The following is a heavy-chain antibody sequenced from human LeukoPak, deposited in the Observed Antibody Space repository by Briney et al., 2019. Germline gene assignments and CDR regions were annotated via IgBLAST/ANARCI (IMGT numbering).Heavy chain of an antibody. CDR3: ARHTVTRVGNWFDP. Sequence: TSETLSLTCTVSGGSISSYYWSWIRQPPGKGLEWIGNIYYSGSTNYNPSLKSRVTISVDRSKNQFSLKLSSVTAADTAVYYCARHTVTRVGNWFDPWGQGTLVTVSS. V-gene: IGHV4-59*01. CDR2: IYYSGST. D-gene: IGHD4-17*01. CDR1: GGSISSYY. J-gene: IGHJ5*02.